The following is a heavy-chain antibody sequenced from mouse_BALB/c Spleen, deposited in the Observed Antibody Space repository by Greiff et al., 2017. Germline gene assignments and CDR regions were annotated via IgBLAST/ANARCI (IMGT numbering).Heavy chain of an antibody. CDR1: GYTFTSYV. CDR3: ARIYYGSSSYAMDY. V-gene: IGHV1-14*01. CDR2: INPYNDGT. D-gene: IGHD1-1*01. Sequence: VQLKQSGPELVKPGASVKMSCKASGYTFTSYVMHWVKQKPGQGLEWIGYINPYNDGTKYNEKFKGKATLTSDKSSSTAYMELSSLTSEDSAVYYCARIYYGSSSYAMDYWGQGTSVTVSS. J-gene: IGHJ4*01.